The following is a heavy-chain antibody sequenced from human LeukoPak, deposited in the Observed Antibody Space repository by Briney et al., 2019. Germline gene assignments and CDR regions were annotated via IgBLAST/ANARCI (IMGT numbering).Heavy chain of an antibody. Sequence: SVKVSCKASGYTFTGYYMHWVRQAPGQGLEWMGGIIPIFGTANYAQKFQGRVTITADESTSTAYMELSSLRSEDTAVYYCARDTLWFGDWGQGTLVTVPS. CDR3: ARDTLWFGD. J-gene: IGHJ4*02. CDR1: GYTFTGYY. V-gene: IGHV1-69*13. D-gene: IGHD3-10*01. CDR2: IIPIFGTA.